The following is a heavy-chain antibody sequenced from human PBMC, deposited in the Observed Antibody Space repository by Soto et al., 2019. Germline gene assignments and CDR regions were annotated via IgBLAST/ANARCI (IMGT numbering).Heavy chain of an antibody. J-gene: IGHJ5*02. CDR2: MYWKGGNT. Sequence: SGGSLRLSCGTSGFTIDDYGMGWVRQVPRKGLEWVSGMYWKGGNTHYPDSVKGRFTIPRDNAKKSLYLQMNSLRAEDTAVYYCAREADYVNWFDPWGQGTLVTVS. D-gene: IGHD4-17*01. CDR1: GFTIDDYG. CDR3: AREADYVNWFDP. V-gene: IGHV3-20*04.